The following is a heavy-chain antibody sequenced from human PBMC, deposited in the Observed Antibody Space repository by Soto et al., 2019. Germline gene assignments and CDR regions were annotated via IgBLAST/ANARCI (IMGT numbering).Heavy chain of an antibody. D-gene: IGHD6-6*01. J-gene: IGHJ6*03. V-gene: IGHV1-69*02. Sequence: SVKVSCKASGGTFSSYTISWVRQAPGQGLEWMGRIIPILGIANYAQKFQGRVTITADKSTSTAYMELSSLRSEDTAVYYCASDYGGLVGQLVSYYYMDVWGKRTTDTVSS. CDR3: ASDYGGLVGQLVSYYYMDV. CDR2: IIPILGIA. CDR1: GGTFSSYT.